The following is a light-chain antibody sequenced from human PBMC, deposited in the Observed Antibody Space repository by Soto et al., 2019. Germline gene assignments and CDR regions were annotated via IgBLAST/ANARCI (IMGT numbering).Light chain of an antibody. V-gene: IGKV3-20*01. CDR2: GAS. J-gene: IGKJ2*01. Sequence: VLTQSPGTLSLSPGERATLSCRASQSVSRYLVWYQQKPGQAPRLLIYGASSRASGIPDRFSGSGSGTDFTLTINRLGPDDSAVYYCQQFDTSPYTFGQGTKLEIK. CDR3: QQFDTSPYT. CDR1: QSVSRY.